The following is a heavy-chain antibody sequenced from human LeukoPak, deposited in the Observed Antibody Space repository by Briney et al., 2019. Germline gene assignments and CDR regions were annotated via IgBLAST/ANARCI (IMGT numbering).Heavy chain of an antibody. Sequence: GGSLRLSCAASGFTFSAYAMHWVRQAPGKGLEWVAFTRSDGSKKYYADSVKGRFTISRDNAKNSLYLQMNSLRAEDTAVYYCARDYGSGSYTYYFDYWGQGTLVTVSS. CDR2: TRSDGSKK. V-gene: IGHV3-30*02. CDR1: GFTFSAYA. D-gene: IGHD3-10*01. J-gene: IGHJ4*02. CDR3: ARDYGSGSYTYYFDY.